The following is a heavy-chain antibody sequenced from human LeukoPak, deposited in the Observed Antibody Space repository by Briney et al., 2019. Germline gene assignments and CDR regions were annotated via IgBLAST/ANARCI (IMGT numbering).Heavy chain of an antibody. J-gene: IGHJ6*03. CDR3: ARAYSERYGLGYYYMDV. Sequence: GGSLRLSCAVSGFTFSDYWMSWVRQAPGKGLEWVANIKQDGSEKYYVDSVKGRFTISRDNAKKSLYLQMNSLRAEDTAVYYCARAYSERYGLGYYYMDVWGKGTTVTISS. D-gene: IGHD1-26*01. CDR1: GFTFSDYW. CDR2: IKQDGSEK. V-gene: IGHV3-7*01.